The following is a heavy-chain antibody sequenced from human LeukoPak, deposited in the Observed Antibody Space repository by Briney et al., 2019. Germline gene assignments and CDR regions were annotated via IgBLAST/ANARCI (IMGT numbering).Heavy chain of an antibody. J-gene: IGHJ4*02. V-gene: IGHV3-74*01. D-gene: IGHD5-12*01. CDR3: ARRWLRSDYCSDS. Sequence: GGSLRLSCAASGFTFSSRWMHWVRQAPGKGLVWVSRINSDVSSAGYADSVKGRFAISRDDAKNTLYLQMNSLRAEDTAVYYCARRWLRSDYCSDSWGQGTLVTVSS. CDR2: INSDVSSA. CDR1: GFTFSSRW.